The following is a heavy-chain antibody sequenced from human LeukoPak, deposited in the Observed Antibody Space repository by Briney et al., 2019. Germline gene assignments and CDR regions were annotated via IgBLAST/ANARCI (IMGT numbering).Heavy chain of an antibody. Sequence: SETLSLTCSVSGGSTSSYWGWIRQPAGKGLEWLGRIFTDGTTNYNPSLKSRISMSVDLSANQFSLRLTSVTAADTAVYYCARDRNEYDFWSDAYLGYFDFWGQGARVTVSS. V-gene: IGHV4-4*07. CDR3: ARDRNEYDFWSDAYLGYFDF. J-gene: IGHJ4*02. CDR1: GGSTSSY. CDR2: IFTDGTT. D-gene: IGHD3-3*01.